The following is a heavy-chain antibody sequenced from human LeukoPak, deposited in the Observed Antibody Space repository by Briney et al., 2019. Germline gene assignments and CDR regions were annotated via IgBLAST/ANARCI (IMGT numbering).Heavy chain of an antibody. V-gene: IGHV3-23*01. J-gene: IGHJ4*02. CDR2: ISGSGGST. CDR1: GFTFSSYA. Sequence: AGGSLRLSCAASGFTFSSYAMSWVRQAPGKGLEWVSAISGSGGSTYYADSVKGRFTISRDNSKNTLYLQMNSLRAEDTAVYYCAKDRDYDFWSGYSESGRFDYWGLGTLVTVSS. D-gene: IGHD3-3*01. CDR3: AKDRDYDFWSGYSESGRFDY.